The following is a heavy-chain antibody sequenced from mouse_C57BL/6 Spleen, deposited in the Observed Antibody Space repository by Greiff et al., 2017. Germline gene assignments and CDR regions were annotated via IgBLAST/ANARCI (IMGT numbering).Heavy chain of an antibody. D-gene: IGHD1-1*01. CDR2: INPSSGYT. Sequence: VQLQQSGAELARPGASVKMSCKASGYTFTSYTMHWVKQRPGQGLEWIGYINPSSGYTKYNQKFKDKATLTADKSSSTAYMQLSSLTSEDSAVYYCARGRYYYGSSSYAMDYWGQGTSVTVSS. J-gene: IGHJ4*01. CDR1: GYTFTSYT. CDR3: ARGRYYYGSSSYAMDY. V-gene: IGHV1-4*01.